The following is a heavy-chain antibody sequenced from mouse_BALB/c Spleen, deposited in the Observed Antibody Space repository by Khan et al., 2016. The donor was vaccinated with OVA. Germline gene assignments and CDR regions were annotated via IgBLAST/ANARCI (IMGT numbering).Heavy chain of an antibody. V-gene: IGHV3-2*02. CDR2: ISSTGST. J-gene: IGHJ4*01. D-gene: IGHD2-14*01. CDR1: GYSITSDYA. CDR3: ARSLYYSYGYALDC. Sequence: DVKLQESGPGLVKPSQSLSLTCTVTGYSITSDYAWNWIRQFPGNKLEWMGYISSTGSTSYNPSLKSRISITRDTSQNQFFLQLKSVTTEDTATYYCARSLYYSYGYALDCWGRGTSVTVSS.